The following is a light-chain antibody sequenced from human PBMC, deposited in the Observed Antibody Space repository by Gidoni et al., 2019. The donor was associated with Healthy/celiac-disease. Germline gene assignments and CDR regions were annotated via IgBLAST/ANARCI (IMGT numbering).Light chain of an antibody. CDR3: AAWDDSLNGVV. CDR1: SSNIGSNT. V-gene: IGLV1-44*01. Sequence: QSVLTQPPSASGTPGQRVTISCSGSSSNIGSNTVNWYQQLPGTAPKLLIYSNNQRPSGVPDRFSGSKSGTSASLAIRGLQSEDEADYYCAAWDDSLNGVVFGGGTKLTGL. J-gene: IGLJ2*01. CDR2: SNN.